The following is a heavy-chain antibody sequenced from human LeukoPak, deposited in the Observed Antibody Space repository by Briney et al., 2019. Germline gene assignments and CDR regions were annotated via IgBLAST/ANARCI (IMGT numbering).Heavy chain of an antibody. CDR1: GGSISSGGYY. Sequence: SETLSLTCTVSGGSISSGGYYWSWIRQHPGKGLEWIGYIYYSGSTNYNPSLKSRVTISVDTSKNQFSLKLSSVTAADTAVYYCARGYGDLHRVDYYYGMDVWGQGTTVTVSS. V-gene: IGHV4-61*08. CDR3: ARGYGDLHRVDYYYGMDV. CDR2: IYYSGST. J-gene: IGHJ6*02. D-gene: IGHD4-17*01.